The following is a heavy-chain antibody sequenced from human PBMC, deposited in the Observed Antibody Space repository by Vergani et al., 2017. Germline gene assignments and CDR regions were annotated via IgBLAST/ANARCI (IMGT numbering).Heavy chain of an antibody. J-gene: IGHJ4*02. CDR1: GFTFSSYA. Sequence: QVQLVESGGGVVQPGRSLRLSCAASGFTFSSYAMHWVRQAPGKGLEWVAVISYDGSNKYYADSVKGRFTISRDNSKNTLYLQMNSLGAEDTAVYYCASSSNYDSSGYLGYWGQGTLVTVSS. CDR3: ASSSNYDSSGYLGY. V-gene: IGHV3-30-3*01. CDR2: ISYDGSNK. D-gene: IGHD3-22*01.